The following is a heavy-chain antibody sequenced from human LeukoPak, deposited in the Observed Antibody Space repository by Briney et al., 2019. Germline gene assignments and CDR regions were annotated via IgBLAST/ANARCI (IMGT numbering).Heavy chain of an antibody. CDR1: GFSFSSYS. Sequence: GGSLRLSCTASGFSFSSYSMNWVRQAPGKGLEWVAYIAYTNTIHYADSVRGRFAISRDNAKNSLYLQLNSLRAEDTAVYYCARDPHSLDYWGRGTRVTVSS. CDR3: ARDPHSLDY. CDR2: IAYTNTI. V-gene: IGHV3-48*01. J-gene: IGHJ4*02.